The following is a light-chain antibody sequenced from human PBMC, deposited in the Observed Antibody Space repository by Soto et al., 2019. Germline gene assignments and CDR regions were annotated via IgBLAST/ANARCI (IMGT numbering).Light chain of an antibody. V-gene: IGKV2-28*01. CDR3: IQALQTPFT. J-gene: IGKJ4*01. CDR1: QSLLHSSGRYY. Sequence: DIVMPQSPLSLPVTPGEPASISCRSSQSLLHSSGRYYLDWYLQKPGQSPQLLIYLGSHRASGVPDRFSGSGSGTDFTLTISRVEAEDVGIYYCIQALQTPFTFGGGTRVEIK. CDR2: LGS.